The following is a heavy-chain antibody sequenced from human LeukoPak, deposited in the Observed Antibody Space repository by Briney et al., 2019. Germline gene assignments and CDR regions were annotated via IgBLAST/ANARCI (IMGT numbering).Heavy chain of an antibody. Sequence: SETLSLTCTVSGGSISSYYCSWIRQPPGKGLEWIGYIYYSGSTNYNPSRKSRVTISVDTSKNQFPLKLSSVTAAETAVYYCAGYDYVWGSHLFDYWGQGTLVTVSS. V-gene: IGHV4-59*08. J-gene: IGHJ4*02. CDR1: GGSISSYY. CDR3: AGYDYVWGSHLFDY. CDR2: IYYSGST. D-gene: IGHD3-16*01.